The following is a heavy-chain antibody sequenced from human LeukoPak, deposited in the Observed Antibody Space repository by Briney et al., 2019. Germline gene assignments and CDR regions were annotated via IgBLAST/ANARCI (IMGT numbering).Heavy chain of an antibody. J-gene: IGHJ2*01. CDR1: GGSISGYY. CDR2: IYFSGSS. V-gene: IGHV4-59*01. CDR3: ARGITAASLIWYFDL. Sequence: SETLSLTCTVSGGSISGYYWSWIRRPPGKGLGWIGYIYFSGSSKYNPSLKSRVTMSIATSKNQFSLNLSSVTAADTAVYYCARGITAASLIWYFDLWGRGTLVTVSS. D-gene: IGHD6-13*01.